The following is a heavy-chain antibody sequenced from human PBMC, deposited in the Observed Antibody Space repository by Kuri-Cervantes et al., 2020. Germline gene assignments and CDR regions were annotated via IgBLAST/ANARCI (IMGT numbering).Heavy chain of an antibody. CDR3: AKDLDTTIVVAYGMDV. D-gene: IGHD3-22*01. CDR2: INSDGSST. J-gene: IGHJ6*02. V-gene: IGHV3-74*01. Sequence: GESLKISCAASGFTFSSYWMHWVRQAPGKGLMWVSRINSDGSSTSYADSVKGRFTISRDNAKNTLYLQMNSLRAEDTAVYYCAKDLDTTIVVAYGMDVWGQGTTVTVSS. CDR1: GFTFSSYW.